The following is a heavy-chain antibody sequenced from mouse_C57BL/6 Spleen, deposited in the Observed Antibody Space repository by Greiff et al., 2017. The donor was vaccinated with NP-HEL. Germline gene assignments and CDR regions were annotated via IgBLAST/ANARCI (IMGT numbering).Heavy chain of an antibody. CDR3: ARSDDGYYVEGAMDY. V-gene: IGHV1-85*01. J-gene: IGHJ4*01. CDR1: GYTFTSYD. CDR2: IYTRDGST. D-gene: IGHD2-3*01. Sequence: VKVVESGPELVKPGASVKLSCKASGYTFTSYDINWVKQRPGQGLEWIGWIYTRDGSTKYNEKFKGKATLTVDTSSSTAYMELHSLTSEDSAVYFCARSDDGYYVEGAMDYWCQGTSVTVSS.